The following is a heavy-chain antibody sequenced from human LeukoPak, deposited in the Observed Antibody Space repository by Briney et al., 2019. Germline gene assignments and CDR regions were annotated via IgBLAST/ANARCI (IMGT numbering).Heavy chain of an antibody. CDR1: GGSISSYY. V-gene: IGHV4-59*08. Sequence: SETLSLTCTVSGGSISSYYWSWIRQPPGKGLEWIGFIYYSGNINYNPSLKRRVTILVDTSKNQFSLMLSSVTAAATPVYFLTRHGGGGRAFDIWGQGTMVTVSS. CDR3: TRHGGGGRAFDI. J-gene: IGHJ3*02. D-gene: IGHD3-10*01. CDR2: IYYSGNI.